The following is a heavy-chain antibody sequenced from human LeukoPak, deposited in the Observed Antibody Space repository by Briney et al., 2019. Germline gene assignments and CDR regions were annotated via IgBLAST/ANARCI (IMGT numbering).Heavy chain of an antibody. CDR1: GDSISSSRFY. CDR2: ILYTGRT. J-gene: IGHJ4*02. Sequence: PSETLSLTCTVSGDSISSSRFYWAWIRQPPGKGLEWIGSILYTGRTFYNPSLKSRVTISVDTSKNQFSLRLGSVTASDTAVHYCARRDVGATIDYWGQGTLVTVSS. D-gene: IGHD1-26*01. V-gene: IGHV4-39*01. CDR3: ARRDVGATIDY.